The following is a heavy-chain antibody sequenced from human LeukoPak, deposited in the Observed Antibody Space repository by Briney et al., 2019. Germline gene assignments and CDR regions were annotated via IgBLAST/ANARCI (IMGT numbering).Heavy chain of an antibody. CDR1: GGSVSSRSYY. J-gene: IGHJ4*02. V-gene: IGHV4-61*01. CDR3: AGGPLSSSDY. D-gene: IGHD6-6*01. Sequence: PSETLSLTCSVSGGSVSSRSYYWSWIRQPPGKGLEWIGYIYYSGSTNYNPSLKSRVTISVDTSKNQFSLKVRSVTAADTAVYYCAGGPLSSSDYWGQGTLVTVSS. CDR2: IYYSGST.